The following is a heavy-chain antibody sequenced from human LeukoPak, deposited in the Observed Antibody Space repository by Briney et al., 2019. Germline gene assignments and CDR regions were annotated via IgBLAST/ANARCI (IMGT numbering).Heavy chain of an antibody. CDR3: ATTWVRIQLWLRDY. CDR1: GFTFSSYG. J-gene: IGHJ4*02. D-gene: IGHD5-18*01. CDR2: ISYDGSNK. Sequence: QPGGSLRLSCAASGFTFSSYGMHWVRQAPGKGLEWVAVISYDGSNKYYADSVKGRFTISRDNSKNTLYLQMNSLRAEDTVVYYCATTWVRIQLWLRDYWGQGTLVTVSS. V-gene: IGHV3-30*03.